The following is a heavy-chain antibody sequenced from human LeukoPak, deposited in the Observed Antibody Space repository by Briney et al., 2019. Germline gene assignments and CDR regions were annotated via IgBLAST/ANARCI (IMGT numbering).Heavy chain of an antibody. Sequence: GGSLRLSCAASGFTFSSYWMSWVRQAPGKGLEWVANIKHDGSEKYYVDSVKGRFAISRDNGKNSLYLQMNSLRVEDMAVYYCARAPREWLLGYHFEYWGQGTLVAVSS. D-gene: IGHD3-3*01. CDR1: GFTFSSYW. CDR2: IKHDGSEK. V-gene: IGHV3-7*01. CDR3: ARAPREWLLGYHFEY. J-gene: IGHJ4*02.